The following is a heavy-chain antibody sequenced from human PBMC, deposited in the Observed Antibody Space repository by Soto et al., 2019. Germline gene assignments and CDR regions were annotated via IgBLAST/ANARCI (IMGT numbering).Heavy chain of an antibody. V-gene: IGHV3-48*01. CDR2: ISSSSSTI. CDR1: GFTFSSYS. D-gene: IGHD2-2*03. J-gene: IGHJ6*03. CDR3: ARDGVGIGYYYYMDV. Sequence: QPGGSLRLSCAASGFTFSSYSMNWVRQATGKGLEWVSYISSSSSTIYYADSVKGRFTISRDNAKNSLYLQMNSLRAEDTAVYYCARDGVGIGYYYYMDVWGKGTTVTVSS.